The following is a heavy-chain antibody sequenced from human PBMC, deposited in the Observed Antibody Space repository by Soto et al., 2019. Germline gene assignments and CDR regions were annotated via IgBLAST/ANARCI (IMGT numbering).Heavy chain of an antibody. CDR3: AKGPDVDKWLVYAFDI. Sequence: EVQLVESGGGLVQPGRSLRLSCAASGFTFDDYAMHWVRQAPGKGLEWVSGISWNSGSIGYADSVKGRFTISRDNAKNYLCLQMDSLRAEDTALYYCAKGPDVDKWLVYAFDIWGQGTMVTVSS. CDR2: ISWNSGSI. D-gene: IGHD6-19*01. J-gene: IGHJ3*02. V-gene: IGHV3-9*01. CDR1: GFTFDDYA.